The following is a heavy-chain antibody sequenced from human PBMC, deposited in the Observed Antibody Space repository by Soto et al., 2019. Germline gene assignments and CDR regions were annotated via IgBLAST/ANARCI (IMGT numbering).Heavy chain of an antibody. J-gene: IGHJ4*02. CDR2: IIPIFGTA. CDR3: ASPTEPTAMVPLDY. V-gene: IGHV1-69*06. CDR1: GGTFSSYA. D-gene: IGHD5-18*01. Sequence: QVQLVQSGAEVKKPGSSVKVSCKASGGTFSSYAISWVRQAPGQGLEWMGGIIPIFGTANYAQKFQGRVTITADKATSTAYMELSSLRSEATAVDYCASPTEPTAMVPLDYWGQGTLVTVSS.